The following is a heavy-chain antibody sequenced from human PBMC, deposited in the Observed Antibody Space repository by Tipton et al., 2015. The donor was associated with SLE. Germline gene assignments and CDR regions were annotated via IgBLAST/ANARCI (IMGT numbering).Heavy chain of an antibody. Sequence: VKPSETLSLTCSVSGFSVSTSNYYWSWIRQPPGKGLEWLASIFYSGSSYYNPSLRSRLTISVDTSYNQFSLRLSSVTAADTAVYYCARRRDGYGYEKRYFDYWGQGSLVTVSS. D-gene: IGHD5-18*01. CDR1: GFSVSTSNYY. CDR3: ARRRDGYGYEKRYFDY. V-gene: IGHV4-39*01. CDR2: IFYSGSS. J-gene: IGHJ4*02.